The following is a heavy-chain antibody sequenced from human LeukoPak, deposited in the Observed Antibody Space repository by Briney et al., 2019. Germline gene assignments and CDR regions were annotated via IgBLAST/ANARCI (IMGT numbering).Heavy chain of an antibody. CDR1: GYIFTRRG. Sequence: GASVKVSCKASGYIFTRRGITWVRQAPGQGLEWMGWISAYNGNTNYAQNVQGRVTVTRDTSTSTAYMELRSLRFDDTAVYYCARDLPGAAVEGTTRGMDVWGQGTTVTVSS. V-gene: IGHV1-18*01. D-gene: IGHD6-19*01. J-gene: IGHJ6*02. CDR2: ISAYNGNT. CDR3: ARDLPGAAVEGTTRGMDV.